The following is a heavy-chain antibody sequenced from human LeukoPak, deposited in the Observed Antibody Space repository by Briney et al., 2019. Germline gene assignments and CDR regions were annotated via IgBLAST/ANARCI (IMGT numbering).Heavy chain of an antibody. V-gene: IGHV3-74*01. Sequence: GGSLRLSCAASGSTFSSYWMHWVRQAPGKGLVWVSRVATDGTGPSYADSVKGRFTISRDNAKNTLYLQKNSLSAEDTAVYYCARDMGPYGGNPGGSWGQGTLVTVSS. CDR3: ARDMGPYGGNPGGS. CDR2: VATDGTGP. D-gene: IGHD4-23*01. J-gene: IGHJ5*02. CDR1: GSTFSSYW.